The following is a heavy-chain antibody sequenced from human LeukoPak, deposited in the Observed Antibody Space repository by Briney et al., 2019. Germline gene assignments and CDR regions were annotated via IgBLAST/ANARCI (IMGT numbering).Heavy chain of an antibody. CDR3: AKMAFPDIVVVVAATDFDY. V-gene: IGHV3-30*18. Sequence: GGSLRLSCAASGFTFSSYGMHWVRQAPGKGLEWVAVVSYDGSNKYYADSVKGRFTISRDNSKNTLYLQMNSLRAEDTAVYYCAKMAFPDIVVVVAATDFDYWGQGTLVTVSS. CDR1: GFTFSSYG. D-gene: IGHD2-15*01. J-gene: IGHJ4*02. CDR2: VSYDGSNK.